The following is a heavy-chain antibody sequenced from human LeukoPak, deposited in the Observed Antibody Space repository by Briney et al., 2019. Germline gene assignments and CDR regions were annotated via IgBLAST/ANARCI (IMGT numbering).Heavy chain of an antibody. D-gene: IGHD2-15*01. CDR1: GYTFTSYD. V-gene: IGHV1-8*01. CDR2: MNPNSGNT. Sequence: GASVKVSCKASGYTFTSYDINWVRQATGRGLEWMGWMNPNSGNTGYAQKFQGRVTMTRNTSTSTAYMELRSLRSDDTAVYYCARSSLNCSGGSCYIDYWGQGTLVTVSS. CDR3: ARSSLNCSGGSCYIDY. J-gene: IGHJ4*02.